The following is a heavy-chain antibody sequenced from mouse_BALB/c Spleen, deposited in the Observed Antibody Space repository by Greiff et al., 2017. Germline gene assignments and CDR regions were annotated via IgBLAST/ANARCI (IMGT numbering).Heavy chain of an antibody. J-gene: IGHJ2*01. V-gene: IGHV3-8*02. CDR1: GDSITSGY. Sequence: EVKLQESGPSLVKPSQTLSLTCSVTGDSITSGYWNWIRKFPGNKLEYMGYISYSGSTYYNPSLKSRISITRDTSKNQYYLQLNSVTTEDTATYYCARLLFITTADCDYWGQGTTLTVSS. CDR2: ISYSGST. D-gene: IGHD1-2*01. CDR3: ARLLFITTADCDY.